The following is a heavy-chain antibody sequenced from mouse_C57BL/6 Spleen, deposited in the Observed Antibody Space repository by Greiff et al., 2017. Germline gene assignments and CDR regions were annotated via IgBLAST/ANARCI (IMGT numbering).Heavy chain of an antibody. CDR1: GFTFSSYT. CDR2: ISGGGGNT. J-gene: IGHJ3*01. CDR3: ARHDGYPAWFAY. Sequence: EVQLVESGGGLVTPGGSLKLSCAASGFTFSSYTMSWVRQTPEKRLEWVATISGGGGNTYYPDSVKGRFTISRATAKNTLYLQMSSLRSEDTALYYCARHDGYPAWFAYWGQGTLVTVSA. D-gene: IGHD2-3*01. V-gene: IGHV5-9*01.